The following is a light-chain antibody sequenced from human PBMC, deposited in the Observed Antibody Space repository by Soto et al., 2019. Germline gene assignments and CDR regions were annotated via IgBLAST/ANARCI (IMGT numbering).Light chain of an antibody. CDR3: QQYGSSPLT. CDR1: QSVFGTY. Sequence: EFVLTQSPSTLSLSPGERATLSCRASQSVFGTYLAWHQQKPGQAPRLLIYGASRRATGVPDRFSGSGSGTDSTLTISRLEPEDFAVYSCQQYGSSPLTFGGGTKVDIK. CDR2: GAS. V-gene: IGKV3-20*01. J-gene: IGKJ4*01.